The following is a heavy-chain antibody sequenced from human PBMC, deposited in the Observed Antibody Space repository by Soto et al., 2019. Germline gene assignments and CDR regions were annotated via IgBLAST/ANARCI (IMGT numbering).Heavy chain of an antibody. Sequence: ETLSLTCTVSGGSVSSGSYYWSWIRQPPGKGLEWIGYIYYSGSTNYNPSLKSRVTISVDTSKNQFSLKLSSVTAADTAVYYCARDRLPSGITSDHYFDYWGQGTLVVVSS. V-gene: IGHV4-61*01. CDR2: IYYSGST. CDR3: ARDRLPSGITSDHYFDY. D-gene: IGHD3-10*01. J-gene: IGHJ4*02. CDR1: GGSVSSGSYY.